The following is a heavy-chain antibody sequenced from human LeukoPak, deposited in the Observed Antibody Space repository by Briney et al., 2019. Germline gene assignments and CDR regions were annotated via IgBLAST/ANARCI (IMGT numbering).Heavy chain of an antibody. Sequence: PSETLSLTCTVSGGSISSYYWSWIRQPPGKGLEWIGYIYYSGSTNYNPSLKSRVTISLDTSKNQFSLKLSSVTAADTAVYYCARAYDFWSDNWFDPWGQGTLVTVSS. CDR3: ARAYDFWSDNWFDP. CDR1: GGSISSYY. D-gene: IGHD3-3*01. CDR2: IYYSGST. J-gene: IGHJ5*02. V-gene: IGHV4-59*01.